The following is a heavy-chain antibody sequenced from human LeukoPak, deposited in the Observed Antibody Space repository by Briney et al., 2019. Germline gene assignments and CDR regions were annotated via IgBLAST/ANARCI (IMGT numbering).Heavy chain of an antibody. Sequence: PSETLSLTCTVSGGSISSGSYYWSWIRQPAGKGLEWIGRIYTSGSTHYNPSLKSRVTISVDTSKNQFSLKLSSVTAADTAVYYCARVRAIFGVVIIPYFDYWGQGTLVTVSS. D-gene: IGHD3-3*01. CDR1: GGSISSGSYY. J-gene: IGHJ4*02. CDR2: IYTSGST. V-gene: IGHV4-61*02. CDR3: ARVRAIFGVVIIPYFDY.